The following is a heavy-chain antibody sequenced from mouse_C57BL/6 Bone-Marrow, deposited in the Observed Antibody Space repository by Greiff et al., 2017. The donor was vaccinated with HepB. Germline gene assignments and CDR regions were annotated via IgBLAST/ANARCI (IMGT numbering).Heavy chain of an antibody. J-gene: IGHJ4*01. D-gene: IGHD1-1*01. CDR2: IGPGSGST. CDR1: GYTFTDYY. Sequence: VQLQQSGAELVKPGASVKISCKASGYTFTDYYINWVKQRPGQGLEWIGKIGPGSGSTYYNEKFKGKATLTADKSSSTAYMQLSSLTSEDSAVYFCARKAYYYGSSYDAMDYWGQGTSVTVSS. CDR3: ARKAYYYGSSYDAMDY. V-gene: IGHV1-77*01.